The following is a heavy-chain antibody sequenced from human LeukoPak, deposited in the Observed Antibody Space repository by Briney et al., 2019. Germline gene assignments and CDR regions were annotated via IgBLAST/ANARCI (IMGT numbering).Heavy chain of an antibody. CDR1: GSTFTNAW. CDR2: IKSKSDGGTT. J-gene: IGHJ3*01. CDR3: AHGLWHYDAFDV. Sequence: GGSLRFSCAASGSTFTNAWMNWVRQAPGKGLEWVGRIKSKSDGGTTDYAAPVKGRFTISRDDPKITLYLQMNSLKTEDTAVYYCAHGLWHYDAFDVWGQGTMVTVSS. V-gene: IGHV3-15*01. D-gene: IGHD3-10*01.